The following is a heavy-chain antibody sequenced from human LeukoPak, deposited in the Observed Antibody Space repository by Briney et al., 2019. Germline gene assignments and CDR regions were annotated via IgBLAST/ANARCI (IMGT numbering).Heavy chain of an antibody. CDR3: ARAGYDFWIGYSVRREDAFDI. CDR1: GGSISSYY. CDR2: IYYSGST. V-gene: IGHV4-59*01. J-gene: IGHJ3*02. Sequence: SETLSLTCTVSGGSISSYYWSWIRQPPGKGLEWIGYIYYSGSTNYNPSLKSRVTISVDTSKNQFSLELSSVTAADTAVYYCARAGYDFWIGYSVRREDAFDIWGQGTMVTVSS. D-gene: IGHD3-3*01.